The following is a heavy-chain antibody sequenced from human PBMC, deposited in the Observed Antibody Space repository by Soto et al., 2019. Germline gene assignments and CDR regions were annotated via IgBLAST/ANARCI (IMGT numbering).Heavy chain of an antibody. V-gene: IGHV4-31*03. D-gene: IGHD3-9*01. Sequence: TLSLTCTVSGGSISSGGYYWSWIRQHPGKGLEWIGYIYYSGSTYYNPSLKSRVTISVDTSKNQFSLKLSSVTAADTAVYYCARGSRYFDWLLSFDYWGQGTLVTVSS. CDR1: GGSISSGGYY. CDR2: IYYSGST. CDR3: ARGSRYFDWLLSFDY. J-gene: IGHJ4*02.